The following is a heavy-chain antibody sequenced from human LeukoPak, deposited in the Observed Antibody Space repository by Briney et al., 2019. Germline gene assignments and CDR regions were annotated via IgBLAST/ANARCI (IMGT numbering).Heavy chain of an antibody. Sequence: GGSLRLSCAASGFTFSNYAMSWVRQAPGKGLEWVSGISGSSGGTNYADPVKGRLTISRDNSRNTLYLQMNSLRAEDTAIYYCAKDGGPTVFYYFDYWGQGTLITVSS. CDR1: GFTFSNYA. J-gene: IGHJ4*02. CDR2: ISGSSGGT. D-gene: IGHD1-1*01. V-gene: IGHV3-23*01. CDR3: AKDGGPTVFYYFDY.